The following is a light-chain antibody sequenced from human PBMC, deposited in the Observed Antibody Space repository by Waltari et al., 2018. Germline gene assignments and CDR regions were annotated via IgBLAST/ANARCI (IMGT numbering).Light chain of an antibody. J-gene: IGKJ4*01. Sequence: DIQMTQSPSSLSASVGDGVTITCRASQSISGYLNWYQQKPGKAPKVLIYATSSLQSGVPSRFSGSGSGTDCTLTISSLQPEDFATYYCQQSYRTPPLTFGGGTKVEIK. V-gene: IGKV1-39*01. CDR3: QQSYRTPPLT. CDR2: ATS. CDR1: QSISGY.